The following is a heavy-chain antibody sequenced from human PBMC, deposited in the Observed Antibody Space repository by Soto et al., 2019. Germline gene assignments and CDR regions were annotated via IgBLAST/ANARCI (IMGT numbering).Heavy chain of an antibody. CDR1: GFTVSSSD. J-gene: IGHJ4*02. D-gene: IGHD3-16*01. V-gene: IGHV3-53*01. Sequence: GGSLRLSCTTSGFTVSSSDMGWVRQAPGKGLDWVSVIYSGSTIYYADSVKGRFTISRDNAKNSLYLQMNSLRAEDTAVYYCARPSRVGDPGPFDYWGQGTLVTVSS. CDR2: IYSGSTI. CDR3: ARPSRVGDPGPFDY.